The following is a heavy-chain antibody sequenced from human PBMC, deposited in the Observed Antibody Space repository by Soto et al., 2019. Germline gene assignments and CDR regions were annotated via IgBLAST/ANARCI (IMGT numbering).Heavy chain of an antibody. J-gene: IGHJ6*02. CDR1: GGSISSYY. CDR2: IYYSGST. D-gene: IGHD6-13*01. V-gene: IGHV4-59*01. CDR3: ARVLAAAGRMGSYYYYGTDV. Sequence: PSETLSLTCTVSGGSISSYYWSWIRQPPGKGLEWIGYIYYSGSTNYNPSLKSRVTISVDTSKNQFSLKLSSVTAADTAVYYCARVLAAAGRMGSYYYYGTDVWGQGTTVT.